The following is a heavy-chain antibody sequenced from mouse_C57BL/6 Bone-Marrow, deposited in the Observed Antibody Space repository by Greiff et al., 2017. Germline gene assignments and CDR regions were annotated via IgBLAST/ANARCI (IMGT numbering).Heavy chain of an antibody. D-gene: IGHD2-4*01. Sequence: EVHLVESGGGLVKPGGSLKLSCAASGFTFSDYGMHWVRQAPEKGLEWVAYISSGSSTIYYADTVKGRITIARDNAKNTLFLQMTSLGSEDPALYCCARDYDYDDGGWFAYWGQGALVTVSA. J-gene: IGHJ3*01. CDR3: ARDYDYDDGGWFAY. CDR1: GFTFSDYG. V-gene: IGHV5-17*01. CDR2: ISSGSSTI.